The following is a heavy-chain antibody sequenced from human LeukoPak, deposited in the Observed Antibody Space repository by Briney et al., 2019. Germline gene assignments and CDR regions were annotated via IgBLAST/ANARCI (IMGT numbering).Heavy chain of an antibody. CDR3: AREWRYTGYSSGWETGNFDY. D-gene: IGHD6-19*01. CDR2: IYSGGST. Sequence: GGSLRLSCAASGFTVSSNYMSWVRQAPGKGLEWVSVIYSGGSTYYADSVKGRFTISRDNSKNTLYLQMNNLRAEDTAVYYCAREWRYTGYSSGWETGNFDYWGQGTLVTVSS. CDR1: GFTVSSNY. J-gene: IGHJ4*02. V-gene: IGHV3-66*01.